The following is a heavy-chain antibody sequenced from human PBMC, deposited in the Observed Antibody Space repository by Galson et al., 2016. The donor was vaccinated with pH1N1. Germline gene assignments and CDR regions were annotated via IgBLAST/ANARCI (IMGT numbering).Heavy chain of an antibody. D-gene: IGHD3-22*01. CDR2: IRQDGSEK. CDR3: ARGFRVSSGYYFSDY. V-gene: IGHV3-7*01. CDR1: GFAFSNFW. Sequence: SLRLSRAASGFAFSNFWMHWVRQAPGKGLEWVANIRQDGSEKYYVDSLKGRFTISRDNAKNSLYLQMNSLRAEDTAVYYCARGFRVSSGYYFSDYWGQGTVVTVSS. J-gene: IGHJ4*02.